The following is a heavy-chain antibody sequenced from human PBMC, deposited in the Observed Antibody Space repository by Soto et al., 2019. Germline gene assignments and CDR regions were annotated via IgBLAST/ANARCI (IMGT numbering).Heavy chain of an antibody. Sequence: AASVKVSCKASGYTFTSYGISWVRQAPGQGLEWMGWISAYNGNTNYAQKLQGRVTMTTDTSTSTAYMELRSLRSDDTAVYYCARGITIFGVVLDAFDIWGQGTMVTVSS. D-gene: IGHD3-3*01. V-gene: IGHV1-18*01. J-gene: IGHJ3*02. CDR1: GYTFTSYG. CDR2: ISAYNGNT. CDR3: ARGITIFGVVLDAFDI.